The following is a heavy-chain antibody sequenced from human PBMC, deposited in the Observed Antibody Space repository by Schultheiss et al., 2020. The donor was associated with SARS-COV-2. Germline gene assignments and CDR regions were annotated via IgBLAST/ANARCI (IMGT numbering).Heavy chain of an antibody. CDR1: GGSISSSSYY. D-gene: IGHD3-3*01. J-gene: IGHJ4*02. V-gene: IGHV4-39*07. CDR3: ARGLRFRLLGEYYFDY. CDR2: IYYSGST. Sequence: ESLKISCTVSGGSISSSSYYWGWIRQPPGKGLEWIGSIYYSGSTYYNPSLKSRVTISVDTSKNQFSLKLSSVTAADTAVYYCARGLRFRLLGEYYFDYWGQGTLVTVSS.